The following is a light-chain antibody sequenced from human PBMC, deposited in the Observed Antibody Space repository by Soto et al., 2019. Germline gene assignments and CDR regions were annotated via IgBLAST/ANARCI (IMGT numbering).Light chain of an antibody. J-gene: IGKJ4*01. Sequence: EIVMTQSPATLSVSPGERATLSCRASQSVSSNLAWYQQKPGQAPRLLIYGASTRATGIPARFSGSGSGTEFTLTISSLQSEDFVVYYCQQYGSSPPLTFGGGTKV. V-gene: IGKV3-15*01. CDR2: GAS. CDR3: QQYGSSPPLT. CDR1: QSVSSN.